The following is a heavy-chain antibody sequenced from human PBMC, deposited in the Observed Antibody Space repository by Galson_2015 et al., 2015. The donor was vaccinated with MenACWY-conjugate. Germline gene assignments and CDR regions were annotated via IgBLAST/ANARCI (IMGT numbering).Heavy chain of an antibody. J-gene: IGHJ6*03. V-gene: IGHV2-70*11. CDR3: ARVGRITSWYYYYNMDV. D-gene: IGHD2-2*01. Sequence: PALVKPTQTLTLSCSFSGFSLSAAGMCVSWIRQTPGKALEWLARIDWDDAKYYSTSLKTRLSISKDTSKNQVVLTMTNTDPVDTATYYCARVGRITSWYYYYNMDVWGNGTTVIVSS. CDR2: IDWDDAK. CDR1: GFSLSAAGMC.